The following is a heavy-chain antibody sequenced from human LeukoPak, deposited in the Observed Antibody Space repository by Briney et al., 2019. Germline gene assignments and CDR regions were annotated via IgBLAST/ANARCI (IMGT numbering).Heavy chain of an antibody. CDR3: ARDLSQFYYFDY. D-gene: IGHD1/OR15-1a*01. V-gene: IGHV3-23*01. CDR1: GFTFSSYA. CDR2: ISGSGGST. J-gene: IGHJ4*02. Sequence: PGGSLRLSCAASGFTFSSYAMSWVRQAPGKGLEWVSAISGSGGSTYYADSVKGRFTISRDNSKNTLYLQMNSLRAEDTAVYYCARDLSQFYYFDYWGQGTLDTVSS.